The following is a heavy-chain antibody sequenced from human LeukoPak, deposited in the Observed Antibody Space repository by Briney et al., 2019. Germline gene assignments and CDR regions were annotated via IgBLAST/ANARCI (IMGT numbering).Heavy chain of an antibody. J-gene: IGHJ5*02. CDR1: GFTFGTYE. Sequence: GGSLRLSCAASGFTFGTYEMNWVRQAPGKGLEWVSSISSSSSYIYYADSVKGRFTISRDNAKNSLYLQMNSLRAEDTAVYYCARDPSSYYYDSSGYYPNWFDPWGQGTLVTVSS. D-gene: IGHD3-22*01. CDR3: ARDPSSYYYDSSGYYPNWFDP. V-gene: IGHV3-21*01. CDR2: ISSSSSYI.